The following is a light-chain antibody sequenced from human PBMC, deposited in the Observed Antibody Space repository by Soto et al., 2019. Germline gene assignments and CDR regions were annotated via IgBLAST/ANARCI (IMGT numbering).Light chain of an antibody. CDR1: QSVSSN. V-gene: IGKV3-20*01. J-gene: IGKJ5*01. Sequence: EIVFAQSPSTLSVSPGEKATASRRASQSVSSNLAWYQQKPGQAPRLLIYGASSRATGIPDRFSGGGSGTDFSLTISRLDPEDFAVYYCQQYSSSPITFGQGTRLEIK. CDR2: GAS. CDR3: QQYSSSPIT.